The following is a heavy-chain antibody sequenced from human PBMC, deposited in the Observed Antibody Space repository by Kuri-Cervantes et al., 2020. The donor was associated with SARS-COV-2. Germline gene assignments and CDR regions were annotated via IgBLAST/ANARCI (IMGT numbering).Heavy chain of an antibody. D-gene: IGHD6-19*01. J-gene: IGHJ4*02. Sequence: SETLSLTCTVFGGSISSGSYYWTWIRQPAGKGLEWIGRLYTSGSTNYNPSLKSRVTISADTSKNQFSLNLSSVTAADTAVYYCARGIAVAGAKYFDYWGQGTLVTVSS. V-gene: IGHV4-61*02. CDR2: LYTSGST. CDR1: GGSISSGSYY. CDR3: ARGIAVAGAKYFDY.